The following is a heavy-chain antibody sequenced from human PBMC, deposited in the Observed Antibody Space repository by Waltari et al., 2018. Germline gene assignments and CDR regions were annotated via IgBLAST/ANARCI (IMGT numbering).Heavy chain of an antibody. CDR3: ARDSDYYDSSGYGNWFDP. D-gene: IGHD3-22*01. J-gene: IGHJ5*02. Sequence: QVQLVQSGAEVKKPGASVKVSCKTSGYTFSIYGIHWVGQAPGQGLEWMGWINAAHGSTKYSQKFQGRLTITRDTSASTIYMELSSLRSEDTAMYYCARDSDYYDSSGYGNWFDPWGQGTLVTVSS. CDR2: INAAHGST. CDR1: GYTFSIYG. V-gene: IGHV1-3*01.